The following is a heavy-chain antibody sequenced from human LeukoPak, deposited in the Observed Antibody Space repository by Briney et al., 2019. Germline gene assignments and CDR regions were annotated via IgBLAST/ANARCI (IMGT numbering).Heavy chain of an antibody. CDR2: IMPIFGSA. Sequence: VASVKVSCKASGGTFNNYAISWVRQAPGQGLEWMGGIMPIFGSANYADKFQSRVTITADESSSTAYMELTSLTSEDTAVYYCARVHLAHEFHFDYWGQGTLVTVSS. CDR1: GGTFNNYA. J-gene: IGHJ4*02. CDR3: ARVHLAHEFHFDY. V-gene: IGHV1-69*01.